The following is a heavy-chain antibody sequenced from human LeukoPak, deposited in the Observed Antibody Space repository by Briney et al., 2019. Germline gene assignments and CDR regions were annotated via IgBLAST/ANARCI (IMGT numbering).Heavy chain of an antibody. CDR1: GGSISSYY. Sequence: PSETLSLTCTVSGGSISSYYWSWIRQPPGKGLEWIGYIYYSGSTNYNPSLKSRVTISVDTSKNQFSLKLSSVTAADTAVYYCARSWYYYDSSGYYSDAFDIWGQGTMVTVSS. V-gene: IGHV4-59*01. CDR2: IYYSGST. CDR3: ARSWYYYDSSGYYSDAFDI. D-gene: IGHD3-22*01. J-gene: IGHJ3*02.